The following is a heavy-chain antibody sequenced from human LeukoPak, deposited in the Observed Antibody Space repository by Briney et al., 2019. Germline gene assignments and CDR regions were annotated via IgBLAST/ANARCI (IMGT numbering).Heavy chain of an antibody. J-gene: IGHJ6*02. D-gene: IGHD4-17*01. CDR3: ARDTHYGGYYGMDV. V-gene: IGHV3-21*01. CDR1: GFTFSSYS. Sequence: GGSLRLPCAASGFTFSSYSMNWVRQAPGKGLEWVSSISSSSSYIYYADSVKGRFTISRDNAKNSLYLQMNSLRAEDTAVYYCARDTHYGGYYGMDVWGQGTTVTVS. CDR2: ISSSSSYI.